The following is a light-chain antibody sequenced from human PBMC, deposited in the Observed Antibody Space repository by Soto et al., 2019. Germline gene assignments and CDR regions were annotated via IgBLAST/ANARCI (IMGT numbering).Light chain of an antibody. CDR2: GAS. V-gene: IGKV3-15*01. J-gene: IGKJ1*01. CDR1: ESVSSN. Sequence: VMTQSPASLSVSPGERATLSCRASESVSSNLAWYQQKPGQGPRLLIYGASTRATGIPDRFSGSGSGTEFTLTINSLQSEDFAVYYCQQYNNWPWTFGQGTKVEIK. CDR3: QQYNNWPWT.